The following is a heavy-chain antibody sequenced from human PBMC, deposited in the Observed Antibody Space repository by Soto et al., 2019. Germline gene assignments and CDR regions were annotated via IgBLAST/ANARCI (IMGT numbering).Heavy chain of an antibody. J-gene: IGHJ6*02. CDR1: GVSVSGGSYY. CDR2: ISYSGSS. CDR3: AGNYNVEV. D-gene: IGHD1-7*01. V-gene: IGHV4-61*01. Sequence: SETLSLTCTVSGVSVSGGSYYWIWVRQPPGKGLQFIGYISYSGSSNYNPSLKSRVTISVDTSETQFSLRLSSVTAEDTPIYYSAGNYNVEVWGQGTTVTVSS.